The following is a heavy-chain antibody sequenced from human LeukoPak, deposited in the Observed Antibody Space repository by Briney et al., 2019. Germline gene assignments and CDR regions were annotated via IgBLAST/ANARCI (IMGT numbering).Heavy chain of an antibody. J-gene: IGHJ4*02. CDR3: ARDKIVGATHFDY. D-gene: IGHD1-26*01. Sequence: GGSLRLSCAASGFTFSSYWMSWVRQAPGKGLEWVANIKQDGSEKYYVDSVKGRFTISRDNAKNSLYLQMNSMRAEDTAVYYCARDKIVGATHFDYWGQGTLVTVSS. V-gene: IGHV3-7*01. CDR2: IKQDGSEK. CDR1: GFTFSSYW.